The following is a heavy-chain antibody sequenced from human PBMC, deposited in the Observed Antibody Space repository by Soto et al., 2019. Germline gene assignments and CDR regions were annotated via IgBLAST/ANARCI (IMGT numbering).Heavy chain of an antibody. D-gene: IGHD2-2*01. CDR1: GFSFSSYG. V-gene: IGHV3-33*01. CDR3: ARSVGPGARRQYIGMDV. J-gene: IGHJ6*04. CDR2: LWYDGSNK. Sequence: QVQLVESGGGVVQPGRSMRLSCAASGFSFSSYGMHWVRQAPGKGLQWLAGLWYDGSNKYYADSVKGRFTISRDNTKSTLYLPMNRLRVEDIAVYYCARSVGPGARRQYIGMDVWGDGTTVNVSS.